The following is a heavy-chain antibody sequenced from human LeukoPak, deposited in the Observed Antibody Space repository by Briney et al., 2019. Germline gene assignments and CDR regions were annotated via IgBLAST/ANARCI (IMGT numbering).Heavy chain of an antibody. CDR3: ASGLRYFDWLFHDAFDI. J-gene: IGHJ3*02. V-gene: IGHV4-34*01. CDR1: GGSFSGYY. CDR2: INHSGST. D-gene: IGHD3-9*01. Sequence: SETLSLTCAVYGGSFSGYYWSWIRQPPGKGLEWIGEINHSGSTNYNPSLKSRVTISVDTSKNQFSLKLSSVTAADTAAYYCASGLRYFDWLFHDAFDIWGQGTMVTVSS.